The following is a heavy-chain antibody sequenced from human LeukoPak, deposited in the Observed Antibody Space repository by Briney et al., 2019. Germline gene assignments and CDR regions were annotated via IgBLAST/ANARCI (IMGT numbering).Heavy chain of an antibody. J-gene: IGHJ4*02. CDR2: IYSSGSA. CDR3: ASVYGSGSYFDY. D-gene: IGHD3-10*01. CDR1: GGSVNSGTYY. Sequence: PSETLSLTCTVSGGSVNSGTYYWGWIRQPPGKGLEWIGNIYSSGSAYYNPSLKSRVTMSVDTSKNQFSLKLSSVTAADTAVYYCASVYGSGSYFDYWGQGTLVTVSS. V-gene: IGHV4-39*07.